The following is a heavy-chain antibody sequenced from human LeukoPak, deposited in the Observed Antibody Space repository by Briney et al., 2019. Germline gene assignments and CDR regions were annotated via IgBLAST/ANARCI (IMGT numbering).Heavy chain of an antibody. D-gene: IGHD3-3*01. Sequence: PSETLSLNCSVSGRSISTYYWTWIRQPPGKGLEWIGYIYYSGCTNYNPSLKSRVTISLDTSKNQFSLKLSSVTAADTAVYYCARAILSGYPDSWGQGTLV. CDR1: GRSISTYY. CDR2: IYYSGCT. CDR3: ARAILSGYPDS. J-gene: IGHJ4*02. V-gene: IGHV4-59*01.